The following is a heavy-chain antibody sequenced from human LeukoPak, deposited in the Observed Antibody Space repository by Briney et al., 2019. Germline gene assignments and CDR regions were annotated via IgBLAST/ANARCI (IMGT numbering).Heavy chain of an antibody. CDR3: AKVYEDSSGFGFDI. J-gene: IGHJ3*02. CDR1: GFTFSSYW. Sequence: GGSLRLSCAASGFTFSSYWMHWVRQAPGKGLVWVSRINSDGSSTSYADSVKGRFTISRDNAKNTLYLQMNSLRAEDTAVYYCAKVYEDSSGFGFDIWGQGTMVTVSS. V-gene: IGHV3-74*01. CDR2: INSDGSST. D-gene: IGHD3-22*01.